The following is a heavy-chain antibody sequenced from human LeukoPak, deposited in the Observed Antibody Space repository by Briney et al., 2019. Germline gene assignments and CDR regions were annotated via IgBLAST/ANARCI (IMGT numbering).Heavy chain of an antibody. V-gene: IGHV4-59*08. D-gene: IGHD6-13*01. CDR3: ARHGPIAAAGTLDY. CDR2: IYYSGST. J-gene: IGHJ4*02. CDR1: SGSISSYY. Sequence: SETLSLTCTVSSGSISSYYWSWIRQPPGKGLEWIGYIYYSGSTNYNPSLKSRVTISVDTSKNQFSLKLSSVTAADTAVYYCARHGPIAAAGTLDYWGQGTLVTVSS.